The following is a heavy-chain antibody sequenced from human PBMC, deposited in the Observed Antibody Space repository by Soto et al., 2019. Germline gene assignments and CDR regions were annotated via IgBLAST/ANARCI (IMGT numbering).Heavy chain of an antibody. J-gene: IGHJ5*02. D-gene: IGHD5-12*01. Sequence: EVHLLESGGGLIQPGGSLRLSCAASGFTVDTYAMAWLRQTPRKGLDWVSAISGSGDHTYYANSVKGRFTISRDSSENTVHLQINSLRAEDTAVYFCAKGCDRYGSGYEGLDAWGQGTLVTVST. CDR1: GFTVDTYA. V-gene: IGHV3-23*01. CDR2: ISGSGDHT. CDR3: AKGCDRYGSGYEGLDA.